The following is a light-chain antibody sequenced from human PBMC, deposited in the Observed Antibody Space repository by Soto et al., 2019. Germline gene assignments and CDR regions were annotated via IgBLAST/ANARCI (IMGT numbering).Light chain of an antibody. CDR1: QSVSTK. CDR3: QQYKNWPHFT. Sequence: EIVMTQSPATLSVSPGERATLSCRASQSVSTKLAWYRHKPGQAPRLLIYGASTRAAGSPARFSGSGSGTEFTLTINSLQSEDFAVYYCQQYKNWPHFTFGPGTTVDIK. CDR2: GAS. V-gene: IGKV3-15*01. J-gene: IGKJ3*01.